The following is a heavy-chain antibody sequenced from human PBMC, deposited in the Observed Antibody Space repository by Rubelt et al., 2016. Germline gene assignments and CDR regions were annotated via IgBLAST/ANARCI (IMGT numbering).Heavy chain of an antibody. CDR3: ARSGPDVVVPAAIRVEGDAFDI. V-gene: IGHV3-74*01. D-gene: IGHD2-2*02. J-gene: IGHJ3*02. CDR1: GFTFSSYW. Sequence: EVQLVESGGGLVQPGGSLRLSCAASGFTFSSYWMHWVRQAQGKGLVWVSRINSDGSSTSYADSVKGRFTISRDNAKNTRYLRMNSLRAEDTAVYYCARSGPDVVVPAAIRVEGDAFDIWGQGTMVTVSS. CDR2: INSDGSST.